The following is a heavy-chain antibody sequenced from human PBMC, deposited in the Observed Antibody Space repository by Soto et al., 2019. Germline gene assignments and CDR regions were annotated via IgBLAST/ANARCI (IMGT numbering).Heavy chain of an antibody. Sequence: EVQLLESGGGLVQPGGSLRLSCAASGYTFSSYAMSWVRQAPGKGLEWVSAISGSGGSTYYADSVKGRFTISRDNSKNTLYLQMNSLRAEDTAVYYCAKAPYVVVVAGGWFDPWGQGTLVTVSS. CDR2: ISGSGGST. J-gene: IGHJ5*02. CDR3: AKAPYVVVVAGGWFDP. D-gene: IGHD2-15*01. CDR1: GYTFSSYA. V-gene: IGHV3-23*01.